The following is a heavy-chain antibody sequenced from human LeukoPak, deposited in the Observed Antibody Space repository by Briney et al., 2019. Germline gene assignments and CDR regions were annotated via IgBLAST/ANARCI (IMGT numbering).Heavy chain of an antibody. Sequence: GSSVKVSCKASGGTFSSYAISWVRQAPGQGLEWMGGIIPIFGTANYAQKFQGRVTITADESTSTAYMELSSLRSEGTAVYYCARRILYGDYGLIDYWGRGTLVTVSS. CDR3: ARRILYGDYGLIDY. D-gene: IGHD4-17*01. V-gene: IGHV1-69*01. CDR1: GGTFSSYA. J-gene: IGHJ4*02. CDR2: IIPIFGTA.